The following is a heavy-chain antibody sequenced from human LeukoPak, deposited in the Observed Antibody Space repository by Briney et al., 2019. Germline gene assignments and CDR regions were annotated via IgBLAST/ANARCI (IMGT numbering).Heavy chain of an antibody. V-gene: IGHV3-30-3*01. CDR2: ISYDGSNK. Sequence: PGRSLRLSCAASGFTFSSYAMHWVRQAPGKGLEWVAVISYDGSNKYYADSVKGRFTISRDNSKNTLYLQMNSLRAEDTAVYYCARQMAYYYGSSGYTSFQHWGQGTLVTVSS. CDR1: GFTFSSYA. CDR3: ARQMAYYYGSSGYTSFQH. D-gene: IGHD3-22*01. J-gene: IGHJ1*01.